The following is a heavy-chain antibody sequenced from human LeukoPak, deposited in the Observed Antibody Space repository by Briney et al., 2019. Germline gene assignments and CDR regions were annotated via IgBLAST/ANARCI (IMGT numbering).Heavy chain of an antibody. D-gene: IGHD3-10*01. J-gene: IGHJ4*02. CDR2: IIPIFGTA. Sequence: SVKVSCKASGGTFSSYAISWVRQAPGQGLEWMGGIIPIFGTANYAQKFQGRVTITADESTSTAYMELSSLRSEDTAVYYCAGDRHYYGSGSYYSHFDYWGQGTLVTVSS. CDR1: GGTFSSYA. V-gene: IGHV1-69*01. CDR3: AGDRHYYGSGSYYSHFDY.